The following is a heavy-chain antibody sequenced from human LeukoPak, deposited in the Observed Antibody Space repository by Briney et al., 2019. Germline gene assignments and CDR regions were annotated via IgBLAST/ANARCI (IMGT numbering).Heavy chain of an antibody. V-gene: IGHV3-21*01. CDR1: GFTFSSYS. J-gene: IGHJ6*02. Sequence: GGSLRLSCAASGFTFSSYSMNWVRQAPGKGLEWVSSISSSSSYIYYADSVKGRFTISRDNAKNSLYLQMSSLRAEDTAVYYCARESRVQYCSSTSCYIGYGMDVWGQGTTVTVSS. CDR3: ARESRVQYCSSTSCYIGYGMDV. D-gene: IGHD2-2*01. CDR2: ISSSSSYI.